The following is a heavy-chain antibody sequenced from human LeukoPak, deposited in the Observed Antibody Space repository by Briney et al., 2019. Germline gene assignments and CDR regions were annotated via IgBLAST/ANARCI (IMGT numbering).Heavy chain of an antibody. J-gene: IGHJ4*02. Sequence: GGSLRLSCTASGFTFGDYAMSWFRQAPGKGLEWVGFIRSKAYGGTTEYAASVKGRFTIPRDDSKSIAYLQMNSLKTEDTAVYYCTRAYSSSSRLGYYFDYWGQGTLVTVSS. CDR1: GFTFGDYA. CDR2: IRSKAYGGTT. D-gene: IGHD6-6*01. CDR3: TRAYSSSSRLGYYFDY. V-gene: IGHV3-49*03.